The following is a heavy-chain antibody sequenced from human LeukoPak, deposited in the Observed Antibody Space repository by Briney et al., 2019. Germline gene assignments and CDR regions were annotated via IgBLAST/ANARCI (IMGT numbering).Heavy chain of an antibody. CDR2: IYTSGST. J-gene: IGHJ3*02. CDR1: GGSISSGSYY. V-gene: IGHV4-61*02. CDR3: ARVKRGDAFDI. Sequence: SETLSLTCTVSGGSISSGSYYWSWIRQPAGKGLEWIGRIYTSGSTNHNPSLKSRVTISVDTSKNQFSLKLSSVTAADTAVYYCARVKRGDAFDIWGQGTMVTVSS. D-gene: IGHD3-10*01.